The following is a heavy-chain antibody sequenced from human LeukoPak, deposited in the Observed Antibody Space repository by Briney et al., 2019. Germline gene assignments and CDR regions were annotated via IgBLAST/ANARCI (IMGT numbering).Heavy chain of an antibody. J-gene: IGHJ6*02. D-gene: IGHD4-23*01. CDR1: GFTFSSYG. CDR2: VWYDGNNK. V-gene: IGHV3-33*01. Sequence: PGGSLRLSCAASGFTFSSYGMHWVRQAPGKGLEWVTVVWYDGNNKYYADSVKGRFTISRDNSKNTLYLQMNSLRAEDTAMYYYARGSGNYYYAMDVWGQGTTVTVSS. CDR3: ARGSGNYYYAMDV.